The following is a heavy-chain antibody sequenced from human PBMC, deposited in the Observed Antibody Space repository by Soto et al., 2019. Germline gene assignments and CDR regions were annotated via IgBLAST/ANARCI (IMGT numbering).Heavy chain of an antibody. V-gene: IGHV3-23*01. CDR3: AKASGWFGEFDY. J-gene: IGHJ4*02. D-gene: IGHD3-10*01. Sequence: EVQLLESGGGLVQPGGSLRLSCAASGFTFSSYAMSWVRQAPGKGLEWVSASSGSGGSTYYADSVKGRFTISRDNSKTTLYLQLNSLRAEDTAVYYCAKASGWFGEFDYWGQRTLVTVSS. CDR2: SSGSGGST. CDR1: GFTFSSYA.